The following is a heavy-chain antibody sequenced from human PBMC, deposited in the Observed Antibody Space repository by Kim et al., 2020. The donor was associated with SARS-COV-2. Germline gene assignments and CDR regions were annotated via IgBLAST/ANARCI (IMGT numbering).Heavy chain of an antibody. CDR2: IIPIFGTA. CDR3: ARDPPVRLGMDV. D-gene: IGHD3-10*01. J-gene: IGHJ6*02. V-gene: IGHV1-69*06. Sequence: SVKVSCKASGGTFSSYAISWVRQAPGQGLEWMGGIIPIFGTANYAQKFQGRVTITADKSTSTAYMELSSLRSEDTAVYYCARDPPVRLGMDVWGQGTTVTVSS. CDR1: GGTFSSYA.